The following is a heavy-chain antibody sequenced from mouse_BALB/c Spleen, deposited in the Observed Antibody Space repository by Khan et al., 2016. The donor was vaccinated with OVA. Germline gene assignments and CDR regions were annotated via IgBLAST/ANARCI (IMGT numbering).Heavy chain of an antibody. D-gene: IGHD2-4*01. Sequence: EVQLQESGPGLVKPSQSLSLTCTVTGYSITSNYAWSWIRQFPGNKLEWMGYISYSGNTNYNPSLKSRISVTRDTSENQFFLQLNSVTTEDTATYYCARQNYDGYALDYWGQGTPVTVSS. CDR3: ARQNYDGYALDY. V-gene: IGHV3-2*02. J-gene: IGHJ4*01. CDR1: GYSITSNYA. CDR2: ISYSGNT.